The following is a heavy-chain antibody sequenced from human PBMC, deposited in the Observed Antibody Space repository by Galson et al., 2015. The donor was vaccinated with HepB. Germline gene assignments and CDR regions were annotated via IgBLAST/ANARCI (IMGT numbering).Heavy chain of an antibody. CDR3: ARVTSSGWSPGGWFDP. CDR2: ISAYNGNT. D-gene: IGHD6-19*01. Sequence: SVKVSCKASGYTFTSYGISWVRQAPGQGLEWMGWISAYNGNTNYAQKLQGRVTMTTDTSTSTAYMELRSLRSDDTAVYYCARVTSSGWSPGGWFDPWGQGTLVTVSS. J-gene: IGHJ5*02. V-gene: IGHV1-18*01. CDR1: GYTFTSYG.